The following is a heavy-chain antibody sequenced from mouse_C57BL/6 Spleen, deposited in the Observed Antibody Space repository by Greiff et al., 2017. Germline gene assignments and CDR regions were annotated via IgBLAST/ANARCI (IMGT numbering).Heavy chain of an antibody. J-gene: IGHJ4*01. V-gene: IGHV1-69*01. CDR3: ARGRAMDY. CDR1: GYTFTSYW. CDR2: IDPSDSYT. Sequence: QVQLQQPGAELVMPGASVKLSCKASGYTFTSYWMHWVKQRPGQGLEWIGEIDPSDSYTNYNQKFKGKSTLTVDKSSSTAYMQLSSLTSANSAVYDCARGRAMDYWGKGTSVTVSS.